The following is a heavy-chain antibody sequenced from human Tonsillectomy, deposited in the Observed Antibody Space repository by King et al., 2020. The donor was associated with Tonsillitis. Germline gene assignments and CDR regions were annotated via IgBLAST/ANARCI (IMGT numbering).Heavy chain of an antibody. V-gene: IGHV3-7*01. D-gene: IGHD3-3*01. CDR3: TSFWSGYFDF. CDR1: GFTFSDYW. J-gene: IGHJ4*02. Sequence: VQLVESGGGLVQPGGSLRLSCAASGFTFSDYWMNWVRQAPGKGLEWVANIRQDGSECFYVDSVKGRFTLSRDNAKNSLYLQMNSLRAEDTAVYYCTSFWSGYFDFWGQGTLVTVSS. CDR2: IRQDGSEC.